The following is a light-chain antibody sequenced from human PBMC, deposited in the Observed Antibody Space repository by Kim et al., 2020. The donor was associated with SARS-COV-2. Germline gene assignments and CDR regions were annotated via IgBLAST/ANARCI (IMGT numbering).Light chain of an antibody. V-gene: IGKV4-1*01. CDR3: QQYYSSPLT. CDR2: SAS. J-gene: IGKJ4*01. Sequence: ANSNCETGRRVLSTPNRKNYSAWHRQKPGQPPHLLIYSASTRKSGVPARFSGAGSETDFTLTIRSLQDDDVAVYFCQQYYSSPLTFGAGTKV. CDR1: RRVLSTPNRKNY.